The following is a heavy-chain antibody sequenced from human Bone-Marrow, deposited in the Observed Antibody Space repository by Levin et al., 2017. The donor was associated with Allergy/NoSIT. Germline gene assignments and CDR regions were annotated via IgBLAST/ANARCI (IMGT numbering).Heavy chain of an antibody. CDR2: ISASGSST. D-gene: IGHD2-15*01. V-gene: IGHV3-23*01. CDR1: GFTFRTYD. CDR3: AKGCSDESCYLNS. Sequence: GGSLRLSCAASGFTFRTYDMSWVRQAPGKGLEWVSGISASGSSTYHADSVKGRLTSSRDNSKNTLFLHMNSLRAEDTAIYFCAKGCSDESCYLNSWGQGTLVTVSS. J-gene: IGHJ4*02.